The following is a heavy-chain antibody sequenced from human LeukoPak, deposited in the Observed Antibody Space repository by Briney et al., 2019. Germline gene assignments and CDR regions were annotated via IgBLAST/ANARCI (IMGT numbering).Heavy chain of an antibody. CDR2: IYYSGRT. CDR1: GGXVSTDSYY. V-gene: IGHV4-61*01. CDR3: ARMAAAGTPSYYYYGMDV. J-gene: IGHJ6*02. D-gene: IGHD6-13*01. Sequence: SETLSLTCTVSGGXVSTDSYYWSWIRQPPGKGLEWIGYIYYSGRTNYNPSLKSRVTISVDTSKNQFSLKLSSVTAADTAVYYCARMAAAGTPSYYYYGMDVWGQGTTVTVSS.